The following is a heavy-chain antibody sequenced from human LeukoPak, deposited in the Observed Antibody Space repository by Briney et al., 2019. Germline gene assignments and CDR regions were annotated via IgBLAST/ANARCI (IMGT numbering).Heavy chain of an antibody. CDR3: ARHESSGWYLNWFDP. V-gene: IGHV4-34*01. CDR2: INHSGRT. J-gene: IGHJ5*02. D-gene: IGHD6-19*01. Sequence: SETLSLTCAVYGGSLSGSYCTWIRQSPEKGLEWIGEINHSGRTNYNPSLESRATISVDTSNNQFSLKLRSVTAADTAVYYCARHESSGWYLNWFDPWGQGTLVTVSS. CDR1: GGSLSGSY.